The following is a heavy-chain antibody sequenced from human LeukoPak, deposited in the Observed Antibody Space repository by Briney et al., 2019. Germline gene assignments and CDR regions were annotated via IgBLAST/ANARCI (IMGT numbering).Heavy chain of an antibody. CDR3: ARVKEYYDSSGYYG. D-gene: IGHD3-22*01. Sequence: ASVKVSCKASGYTFTGYYMHWVRQAPGQGLEWMGWMNPNSGNTGYAQKFQGRVTMTRNTSISTAYMELSSLRSEDTAVYYCARVKEYYDSSGYYGWGQGTLVTVSS. CDR2: MNPNSGNT. V-gene: IGHV1-8*02. CDR1: GYTFTGYY. J-gene: IGHJ4*02.